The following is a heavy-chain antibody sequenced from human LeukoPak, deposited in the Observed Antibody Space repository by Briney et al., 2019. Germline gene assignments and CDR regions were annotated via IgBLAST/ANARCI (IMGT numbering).Heavy chain of an antibody. CDR2: IYTSGST. J-gene: IGHJ3*02. CDR3: ARDKGYCSGGSCYSSDDAFDI. D-gene: IGHD2-15*01. CDR1: GGSISSYY. V-gene: IGHV4-4*07. Sequence: SETLSLTCTVSGGSISSYYWSWIWQPAGKGLEWIGRIYTSGSTNYNPSLKSRVTMSVDTSKNQFSLKLSSVTAADTAVYYCARDKGYCSGGSCYSSDDAFDIWGQGTMVTVSS.